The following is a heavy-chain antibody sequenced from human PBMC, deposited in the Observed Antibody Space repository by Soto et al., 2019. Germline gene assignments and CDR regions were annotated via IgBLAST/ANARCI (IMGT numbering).Heavy chain of an antibody. D-gene: IGHD2-2*02. J-gene: IGHJ5*02. CDR2: IYYSGST. Sequence: SETLSLTCTVSGGSISSGGYYWSWIRQHPGKGLEWIGYIYYSGSTYYNPSLKSRVTISVDTSKNQFSLKLSSVTAADTAVYYCAREASDIVVVPAAIYNWFDPWGQGTLVTVSS. V-gene: IGHV4-31*03. CDR3: AREASDIVVVPAAIYNWFDP. CDR1: GGSISSGGYY.